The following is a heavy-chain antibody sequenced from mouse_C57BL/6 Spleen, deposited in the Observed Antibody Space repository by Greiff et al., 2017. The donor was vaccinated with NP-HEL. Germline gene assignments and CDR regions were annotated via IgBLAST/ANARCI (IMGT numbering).Heavy chain of an antibody. D-gene: IGHD1-1*01. V-gene: IGHV1-26*01. J-gene: IGHJ4*01. CDR3: APYYGSSYEDALDY. Sequence: VQLQQSGPELVKPGASVKISCKASGYTFNDYYMNWVKQSHGKSLEWIGDINPNNGGTSYNQKFKGKATLTVDKSSSTAYMELSSLTSEDSAVYYCAPYYGSSYEDALDYWGQGTSVTVSS. CDR2: INPNNGGT. CDR1: GYTFNDYY.